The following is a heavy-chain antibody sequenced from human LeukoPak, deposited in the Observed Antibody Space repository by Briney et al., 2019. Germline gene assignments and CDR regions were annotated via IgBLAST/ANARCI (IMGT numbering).Heavy chain of an antibody. Sequence: GGSLRLSCPASGFTFDDYGTSWVRQAPGEGREWVSGINWNGGSTGYADSVKGRYPISRNNAKNSLYMQMNSLRAEDTALYYCARDLRRSGSDAFDIWGQGTMVTVSS. J-gene: IGHJ3*02. D-gene: IGHD5-12*01. V-gene: IGHV3-20*04. CDR1: GFTFDDYG. CDR3: ARDLRRSGSDAFDI. CDR2: INWNGGST.